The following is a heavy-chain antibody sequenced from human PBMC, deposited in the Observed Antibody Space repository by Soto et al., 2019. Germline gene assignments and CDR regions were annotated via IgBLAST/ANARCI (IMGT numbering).Heavy chain of an antibody. J-gene: IGHJ4*02. V-gene: IGHV1-69*12. Sequence: QVQLVQSGAEVKKPGSSVKVSCKASGGTFSSYAISWVRRAPGQGLEWMGGIIPIFGTANYAQKFQGRLTITADESTRTAYMGLSSLRSEDTAVYYCASWGNGDIVPNHMSWGQGTLVPVSS. D-gene: IGHD5-12*01. CDR3: ASWGNGDIVPNHMS. CDR1: GGTFSSYA. CDR2: IIPIFGTA.